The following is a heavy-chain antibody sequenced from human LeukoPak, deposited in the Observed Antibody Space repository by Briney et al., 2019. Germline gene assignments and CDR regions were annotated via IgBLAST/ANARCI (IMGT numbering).Heavy chain of an antibody. CDR1: GYTFTSYG. Sequence: GASVKVSCKASGYTFTSYGISWVRQAPGQGLEWMGWISAYNGNTNYAQKLQGRVTMTTDTSTSTAYMELRSLRSDDTAVYYCARGPHCYGSGSQSYYFDYWGQGTLVTVSS. CDR3: ARGPHCYGSGSQSYYFDY. J-gene: IGHJ4*02. D-gene: IGHD3-10*01. V-gene: IGHV1-18*01. CDR2: ISAYNGNT.